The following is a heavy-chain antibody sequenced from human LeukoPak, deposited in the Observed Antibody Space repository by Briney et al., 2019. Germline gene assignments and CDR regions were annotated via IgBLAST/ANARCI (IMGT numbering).Heavy chain of an antibody. D-gene: IGHD6-19*01. CDR1: GGSISSYY. J-gene: IGHJ4*02. Sequence: SETLSLTCTVSGGSISSYYWSWIRQPPGKGLEWIGYIYYSGSTNYSPSLKSRVTISVDTSKNQFSLKLSSVTAADTAVYYCARDLGSGWYNYWGQGTLVTVSS. V-gene: IGHV4-59*01. CDR3: ARDLGSGWYNY. CDR2: IYYSGST.